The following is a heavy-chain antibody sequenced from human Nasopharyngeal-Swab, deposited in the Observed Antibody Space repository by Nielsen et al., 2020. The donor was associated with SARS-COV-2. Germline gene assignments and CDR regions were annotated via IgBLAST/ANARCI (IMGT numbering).Heavy chain of an antibody. CDR1: GFTFSSYA. CDR2: IWYDGSNK. CDR3: ARSADIVLMVYAIPRGPFDY. D-gene: IGHD2-8*01. J-gene: IGHJ4*02. V-gene: IGHV3-33*01. Sequence: GESLKISCAASGFTFSSYAMHWVRLAPGKGLEWVAVIWYDGSNKYYADSVRGRFTISRDNSKTALYLQMNSLRSDDTAVYYCARSADIVLMVYAIPRGPFDYWGQGTLVTVSS.